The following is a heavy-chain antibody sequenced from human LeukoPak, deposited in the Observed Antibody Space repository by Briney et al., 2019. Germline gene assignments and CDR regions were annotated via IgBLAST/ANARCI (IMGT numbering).Heavy chain of an antibody. CDR2: IYYSGST. CDR3: ARGADSSGYYSIFYFDY. D-gene: IGHD3-22*01. Sequence: PSETLSLTCSVSGGXISSYYWNWIRQPPGKGLEWFGYIYYSGSTNYNPSLKSRVTISVDTSKNQFSLKLSSVTAADTAVYYCARGADSSGYYSIFYFDYWGQGTLVTVSS. CDR1: GGXISSYY. V-gene: IGHV4-59*01. J-gene: IGHJ4*02.